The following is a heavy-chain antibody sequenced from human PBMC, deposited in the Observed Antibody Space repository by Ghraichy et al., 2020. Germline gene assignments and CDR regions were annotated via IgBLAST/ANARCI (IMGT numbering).Heavy chain of an antibody. Sequence: GGSLRLSCAASGFTFSSYAMSWVRQAPGKGLEWVSAISGSGGSTYYADSVKGRFTISRDNSKNTLYLQMNSLRAEDTAVYYCAKEILGWLRPRGKGFDYWGQGTLVTVSS. V-gene: IGHV3-23*01. D-gene: IGHD5-12*01. CDR2: ISGSGGST. CDR1: GFTFSSYA. J-gene: IGHJ4*02. CDR3: AKEILGWLRPRGKGFDY.